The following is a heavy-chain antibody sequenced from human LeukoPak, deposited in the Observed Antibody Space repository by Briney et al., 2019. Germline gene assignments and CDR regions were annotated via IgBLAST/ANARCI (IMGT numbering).Heavy chain of an antibody. Sequence: PGGSLRLSCAASGFTFSDYYMSWICQAPGEGLEWVSYISSSGSTIYYADSVKGRFTISRDNAKNSLYLQMNSLRAEDTAVYYCARVGFSHFGELQATDYWGQGTLVTVSS. J-gene: IGHJ4*02. D-gene: IGHD3-10*01. CDR1: GFTFSDYY. CDR3: ARVGFSHFGELQATDY. V-gene: IGHV3-11*01. CDR2: ISSSGSTI.